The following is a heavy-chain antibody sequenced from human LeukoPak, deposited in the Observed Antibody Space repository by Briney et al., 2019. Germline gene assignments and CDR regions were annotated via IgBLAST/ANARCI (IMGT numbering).Heavy chain of an antibody. CDR1: GFTFSSYS. CDR2: ISSSSSTI. Sequence: GGSLRLSYAASGFTFSSYSMNWVRQAPGKGLEWVSYISSSSSTIYYADSVKGRFTISRDNAKNSLYLQMNSLRAEDTAVYYCARSPPAARVGFDPWGQGTLVTVSS. D-gene: IGHD2-2*01. J-gene: IGHJ5*02. V-gene: IGHV3-48*01. CDR3: ARSPPAARVGFDP.